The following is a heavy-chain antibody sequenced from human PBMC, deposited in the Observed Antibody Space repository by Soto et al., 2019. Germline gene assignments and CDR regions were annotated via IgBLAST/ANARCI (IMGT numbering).Heavy chain of an antibody. CDR3: ARVDQRALMNAFDI. J-gene: IGHJ3*02. Sequence: GESLKISCKGSGYSFTSYWIGWVRQIPWKGLEWMGIIYPGDSDTRYSPSFQGQVTISADKSISTAYLQWSSLKASDTAMYYCARVDQRALMNAFDIWGQGTMVTVSS. CDR1: GYSFTSYW. CDR2: IYPGDSDT. D-gene: IGHD2-2*01. V-gene: IGHV5-51*01.